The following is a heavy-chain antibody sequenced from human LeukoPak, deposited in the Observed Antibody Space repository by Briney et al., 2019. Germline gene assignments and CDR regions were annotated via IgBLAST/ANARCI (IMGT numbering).Heavy chain of an antibody. CDR2: FYYSGST. D-gene: IGHD5-24*01. CDR1: GGSITSSSYY. J-gene: IGHJ4*02. CDR3: ARGRRDGYNLEYFDK. Sequence: PSETLSLTCTVSGGSITSSSYYWGWIRQPPGKGLQWIGSFYYSGSTYYNPSLKSRVAIYVDTSKNQFSLKLSSVTAADTAVYYCARGRRDGYNLEYFDKWGQGTLVTVSS. V-gene: IGHV4-39*01.